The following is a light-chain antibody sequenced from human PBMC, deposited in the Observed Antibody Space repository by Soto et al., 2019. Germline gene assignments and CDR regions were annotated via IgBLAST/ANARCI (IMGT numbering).Light chain of an antibody. Sequence: DIQMTQSPATLSASLGDRVTITCRASQTINRCLVWYQQKPRKAPKLLIYDGSTLQSGVPSRFSGSGSGTEFTLTISSLQPDDVATYYCQQYNALWYTFGQGTKV. CDR2: DGS. J-gene: IGKJ2*01. CDR3: QQYNALWYT. CDR1: QTINRC. V-gene: IGKV1-5*01.